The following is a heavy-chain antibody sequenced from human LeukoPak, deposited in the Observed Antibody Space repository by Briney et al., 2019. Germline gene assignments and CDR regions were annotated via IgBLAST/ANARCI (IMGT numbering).Heavy chain of an antibody. J-gene: IGHJ4*02. V-gene: IGHV4-34*01. D-gene: IGHD1-26*01. CDR3: ATTFLLHGNFDY. CDR2: INHSGST. Sequence: SETLSLTCAVYGGSFSGYYWSWIRQPPGKGLEWIGEINHSGSTNYNPSLKSRVTISVDTSKNQFSLKLSSVAAADTAVYYCATTFLLHGNFDYWGQGTLVTVSS. CDR1: GGSFSGYY.